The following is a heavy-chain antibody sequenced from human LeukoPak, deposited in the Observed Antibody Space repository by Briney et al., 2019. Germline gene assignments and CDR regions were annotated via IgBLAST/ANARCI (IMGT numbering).Heavy chain of an antibody. V-gene: IGHV3-21*01. Sequence: GGSLRLSCAAFGFTFSDSSMNWVRRAPGKGLEWVSSISSSSTYIYYADSLKGRFTISRDNAKSSLFLQMNSLRAEDTAVYYCARARALLVVFDAFDIWGQGTMVTVSS. CDR3: ARARALLVVFDAFDI. CDR2: ISSSSTYI. J-gene: IGHJ3*02. D-gene: IGHD3-22*01. CDR1: GFTFSDSS.